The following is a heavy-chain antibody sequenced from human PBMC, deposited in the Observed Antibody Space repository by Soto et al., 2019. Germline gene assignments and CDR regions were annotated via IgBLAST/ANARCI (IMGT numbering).Heavy chain of an antibody. J-gene: IGHJ5*02. Sequence: GGSLRLSCLASGFPSSTYGFSTYAMTWVRQPPGKGLEWVSVITGSGGHSYYADSVKGRFTISRDNAKNSLYLQMNSLRDEDTAVYYCAKDAIANDGIWLMDSWGQGTVVTVS. CDR2: ITGSGGHS. CDR1: GFPSSTYGFSTYA. V-gene: IGHV3-23*01. CDR3: AKDAIANDGIWLMDS. D-gene: IGHD3-16*01.